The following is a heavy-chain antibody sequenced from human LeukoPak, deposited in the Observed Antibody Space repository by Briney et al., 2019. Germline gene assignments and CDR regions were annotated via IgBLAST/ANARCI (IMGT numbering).Heavy chain of an antibody. J-gene: IGHJ4*02. V-gene: IGHV3-7*01. D-gene: IGHD6-19*01. CDR3: ARGSGWVTNS. CDR1: GFTFSDYW. Sequence: GGSLRLSCAASGFTFSDYWMFWVRQAPGKGLEWVANIKGDESEKYYVDSVKGRFTISRDNAKNSLSLQMNSLRAEDSAVYYYARGSGWVTNSWGQGTLVTVSS. CDR2: IKGDESEK.